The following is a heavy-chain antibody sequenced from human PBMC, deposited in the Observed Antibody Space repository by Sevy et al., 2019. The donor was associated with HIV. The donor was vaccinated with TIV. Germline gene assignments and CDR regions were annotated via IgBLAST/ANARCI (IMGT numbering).Heavy chain of an antibody. D-gene: IGHD6-6*01. CDR3: ARHGFIEVSSSAYYYYYMDV. CDR2: IYPGDSDT. J-gene: IGHJ6*03. V-gene: IGHV5-51*01. Sequence: VESLKISCKGSGYSFTSYWIGWVRQMPGKGLEWMGIIYPGDSDTRYSPSFQGQVTISADKSISTAYLQWCSLKASDTAMYYCARHGFIEVSSSAYYYYYMDVWGKGTTVTVSS. CDR1: GYSFTSYW.